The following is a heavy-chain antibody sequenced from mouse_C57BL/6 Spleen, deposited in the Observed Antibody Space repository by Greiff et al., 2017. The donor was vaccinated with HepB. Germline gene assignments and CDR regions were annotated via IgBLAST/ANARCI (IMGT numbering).Heavy chain of an antibody. J-gene: IGHJ3*01. CDR1: GFTFSDYG. V-gene: IGHV5-17*01. D-gene: IGHD1-1*01. Sequence: EVHLVESGGGLVKPGGSLKLSCAASGFTFSDYGMHWVRQAPEKGLEWVAYISSGSSTIYYADTVKGRFTISRDNAKNTLFLQMTSLRSEDTAMYYCARGDYYGSSLWFAYWGQGTLVTVSA. CDR2: ISSGSSTI. CDR3: ARGDYYGSSLWFAY.